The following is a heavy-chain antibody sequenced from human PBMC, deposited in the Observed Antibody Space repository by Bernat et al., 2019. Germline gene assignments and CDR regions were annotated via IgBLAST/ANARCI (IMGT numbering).Heavy chain of an antibody. Sequence: QVQLQESGPGLVKPSQTLSLTCTVSGGSISSGSYYWSWIRQPAGKGLEWIGRTYTSGSTNYNPSLKSRVTISVDTSKNQFSLKLSSVTAADTAVYYCARDRAMYYYDSSGYSNDAFDIWGQGTMVTVPS. V-gene: IGHV4-61*02. J-gene: IGHJ3*02. D-gene: IGHD3-22*01. CDR2: TYTSGST. CDR1: GGSISSGSYY. CDR3: ARDRAMYYYDSSGYSNDAFDI.